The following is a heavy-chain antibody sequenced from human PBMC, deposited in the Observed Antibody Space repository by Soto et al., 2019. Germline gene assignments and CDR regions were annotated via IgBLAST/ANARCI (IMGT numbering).Heavy chain of an antibody. V-gene: IGHV1-69*02. Sequence: QVQLVQSGAEVKKPGSSVKVSCKASGGTFSSYTISWVRQAPGQGLEWMGRIIPILGIANYAQKFQGRVTXTXVKSTSTAYMELSSLRSEDTAVYYCARGAAAAGPGYWGQGTLVTVSS. CDR1: GGTFSSYT. D-gene: IGHD6-13*01. CDR3: ARGAAAAGPGY. J-gene: IGHJ4*02. CDR2: IIPILGIA.